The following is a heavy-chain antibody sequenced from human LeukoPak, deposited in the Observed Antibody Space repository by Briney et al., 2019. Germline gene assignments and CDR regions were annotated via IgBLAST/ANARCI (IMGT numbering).Heavy chain of an antibody. J-gene: IGHJ4*02. Sequence: PGRSLRLSCAASGFTFSSYGMHWVRQAPGKGLEWVAVIWYDGSNKYYADSVKGRFTISRDNSKNTLYLQMNSLRAEDTAVYYCAGDGPTSHHPLVGIVDYWGQGTLVTVSS. CDR3: AGDGPTSHHPLVGIVDY. V-gene: IGHV3-33*01. D-gene: IGHD1-14*01. CDR2: IWYDGSNK. CDR1: GFTFSSYG.